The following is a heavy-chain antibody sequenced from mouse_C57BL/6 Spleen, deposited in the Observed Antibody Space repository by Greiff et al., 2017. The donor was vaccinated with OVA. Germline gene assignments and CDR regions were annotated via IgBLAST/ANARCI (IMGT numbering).Heavy chain of an antibody. CDR1: GYTFTSYW. J-gene: IGHJ3*01. CDR2: IYPSDSET. V-gene: IGHV1-61*01. D-gene: IGHD4-1*01. Sequence: QVQLQQPGAELVRPGSSVKLSCKASGYTFTSYWMDWVKQRPGQGLEWIGNIYPSDSETHYNQKFKDKATLTVDKYSSTAYMQLSSLTSEDSAVYYCASSLTGWFAYWGQGTLVTVSA. CDR3: ASSLTGWFAY.